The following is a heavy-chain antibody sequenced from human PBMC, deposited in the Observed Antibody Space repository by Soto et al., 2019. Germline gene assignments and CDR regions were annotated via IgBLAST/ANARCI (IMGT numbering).Heavy chain of an antibody. CDR3: ARTVLAGTWSLYFDY. Sequence: PWWSLRLSCSASGFTFSSYAMHWWRQAPGKGLEWVAVISYDGSNKYYADSVKGRFTISRDNSKNTLYLQMNSLRAEDTAVYYCARTVLAGTWSLYFDYWGQGTLVTVSS. J-gene: IGHJ4*02. V-gene: IGHV3-30-3*01. D-gene: IGHD3-3*02. CDR2: ISYDGSNK. CDR1: GFTFSSYA.